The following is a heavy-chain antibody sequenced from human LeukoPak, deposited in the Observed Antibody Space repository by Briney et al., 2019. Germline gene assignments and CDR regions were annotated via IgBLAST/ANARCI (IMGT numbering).Heavy chain of an antibody. CDR1: GGSISDYY. V-gene: IGHV4-59*13. J-gene: IGHJ3*02. D-gene: IGHD1-26*01. CDR3: ARFLRGATNALEI. Sequence: KPSETLSLACTLSGGSISDYYWSWIRQPPGKGLEWVAYMSYNDGATYNPSLKSRVTMSLDTSRNQFSLKLISVTAADTAVYYCARFLRGATNALEIWGQGTMVTVSS. CDR2: MSYNDGA.